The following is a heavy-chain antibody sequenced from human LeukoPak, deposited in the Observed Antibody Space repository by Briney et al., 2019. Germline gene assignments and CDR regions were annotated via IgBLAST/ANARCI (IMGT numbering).Heavy chain of an antibody. CDR1: GFTFSRYD. CDR3: AKERTETTAYFDY. Sequence: PGGSLRLSCAASGFTFSRYDMSWVRQAPGKGLEWVSGISDTGESTCYVDSVKGRFTISRDNSKNTLYLQMNSLRAEDTAVYHCAKERTETTAYFDYWGQGTLVTVSS. CDR2: ISDTGEST. J-gene: IGHJ4*02. D-gene: IGHD4-17*01. V-gene: IGHV3-23*01.